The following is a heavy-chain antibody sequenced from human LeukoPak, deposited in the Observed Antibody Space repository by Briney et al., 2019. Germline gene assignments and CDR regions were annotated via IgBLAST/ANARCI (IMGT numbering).Heavy chain of an antibody. J-gene: IGHJ4*02. CDR2: IYFSGST. Sequence: SETLSLTCIVSDGSIRSSSHSWGWIRQPPGKGLEWIGSIYFSGSTYYNPSLKSRVTISVDTSKNQFSLRLSSVTAADTAVYYCARELYYDSSGYPTPGDWGQGTLVTVSS. CDR3: ARELYYDSSGYPTPGD. D-gene: IGHD3-22*01. CDR1: DGSIRSSSHS. V-gene: IGHV4-39*07.